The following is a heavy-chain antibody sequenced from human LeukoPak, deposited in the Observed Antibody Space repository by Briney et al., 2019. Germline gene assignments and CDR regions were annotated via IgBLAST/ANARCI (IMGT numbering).Heavy chain of an antibody. V-gene: IGHV1-2*02. CDR1: GYTFTGYY. CDR2: INPNSGGT. Sequence: ASVKVSCKASGYTFTGYYMHWVRQAPGQGLEWVGWINPNSGGTNYAQKFQGRVTMTRDTSISTAYMELSRLRSDDTAVYYCARARIVGASFDYWGQGTLVTVPS. D-gene: IGHD1-26*01. J-gene: IGHJ4*02. CDR3: ARARIVGASFDY.